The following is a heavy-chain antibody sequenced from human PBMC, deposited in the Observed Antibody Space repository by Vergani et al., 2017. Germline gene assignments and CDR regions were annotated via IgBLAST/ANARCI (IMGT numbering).Heavy chain of an antibody. V-gene: IGHV4-39*01. CDR1: GGSISSSSYY. CDR2: IYYSGST. J-gene: IGHJ6*02. Sequence: QLQLQESGPGLVKPSETLSLTCTVSGGSISSSSYYWGWIRQPPGKGLEWIGSIYYSGSTYYNPSLKSRVTISVDTSKNQFSLKLSSVTAADTAVYYCASDRVGDFWSGYYYYGMDVWGQGTTVTVSS. D-gene: IGHD3-3*01. CDR3: ASDRVGDFWSGYYYYGMDV.